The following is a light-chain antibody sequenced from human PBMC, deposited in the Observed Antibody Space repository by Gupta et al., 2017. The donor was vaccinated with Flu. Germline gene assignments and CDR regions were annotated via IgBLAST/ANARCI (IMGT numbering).Light chain of an antibody. V-gene: IGKV1-39*01. Sequence: DIQMTQSPSSLSASVGDRVTITCRASQTMSSYLNWYQQKPGKAPKLLIFAASNLQSGVPSRFSGSGSGTGFTLTISSLQPEDFATYYCQQSYSTPPTFGQGTRLEIK. CDR2: AAS. J-gene: IGKJ5*01. CDR1: QTMSSY. CDR3: QQSYSTPPT.